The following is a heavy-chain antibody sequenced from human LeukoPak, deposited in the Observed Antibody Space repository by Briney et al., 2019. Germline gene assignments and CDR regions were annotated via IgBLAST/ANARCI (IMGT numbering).Heavy chain of an antibody. CDR1: GFTFSSYW. V-gene: IGHV3-7*01. J-gene: IGHJ5*02. CDR2: IKQDGSEK. CDR3: AREGVQWDYDSSGYYGP. D-gene: IGHD3-22*01. Sequence: GGSLRLSCAASGFTFSSYWMSWVRQAPGKGLEWVANIKQDGSEKYYVDSVKGRFTISRDNAKNSLYLQMNSLRAEDTAVYYCAREGVQWDYDSSGYYGPWGQGTLVTVSS.